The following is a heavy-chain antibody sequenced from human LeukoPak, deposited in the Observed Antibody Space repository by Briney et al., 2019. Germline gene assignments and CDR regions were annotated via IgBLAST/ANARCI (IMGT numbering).Heavy chain of an antibody. CDR1: GFTFSSYG. Sequence: GGSLRLSCAASGFTFSSYGMHWVRQAPGKGLEWVAVIWYDGSNKYYADSVKGRFTISRDNSKNTLYLQMNSLGAEDTAVYYCARAFEWFGGCLDVWGQGTTVTVSS. D-gene: IGHD3-10*01. CDR3: ARAFEWFGGCLDV. CDR2: IWYDGSNK. J-gene: IGHJ6*02. V-gene: IGHV3-33*01.